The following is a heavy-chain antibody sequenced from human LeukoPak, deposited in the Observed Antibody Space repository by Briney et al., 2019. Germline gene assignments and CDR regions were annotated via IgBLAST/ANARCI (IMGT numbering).Heavy chain of an antibody. CDR2: INPNSGGT. CDR1: GYTFTGYY. Sequence: AASVKVSCKASGYTFTGYYMHWVRQAAGQGLEWMGWINPNSGGTNYAQTFQGRVTMTRDTAISTAYMELSRLRSDDTAVYYCASPYCSSTSCQYNWFDPWGQGTLVTVSS. V-gene: IGHV1-2*02. CDR3: ASPYCSSTSCQYNWFDP. D-gene: IGHD2-2*01. J-gene: IGHJ5*02.